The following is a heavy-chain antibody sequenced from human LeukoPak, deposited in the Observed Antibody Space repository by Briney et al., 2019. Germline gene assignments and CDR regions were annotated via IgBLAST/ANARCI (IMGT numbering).Heavy chain of an antibody. CDR1: GYTFTSYG. CDR3: ARDYYDSSGYYQTPDY. V-gene: IGHV1-18*01. D-gene: IGHD3-22*01. Sequence: ASVKVSCKASGYTFTSYGISWVRQAPGQGLEWMGWISAYNGNTNYAQKLQGRVTMTTDTSTSTAYMELRGLRSDDTAVYYCARDYYDSSGYYQTPDYWGQGTLVTVSS. CDR2: ISAYNGNT. J-gene: IGHJ4*02.